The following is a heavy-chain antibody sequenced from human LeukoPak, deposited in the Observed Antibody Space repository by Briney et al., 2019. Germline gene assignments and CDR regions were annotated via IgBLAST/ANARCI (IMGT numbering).Heavy chain of an antibody. CDR3: AKGDYYYDSSGYSAPYFDY. J-gene: IGHJ4*02. CDR2: ISWNSGSI. Sequence: GGSLRLSCAASGFTFDDYAMHWVRQAPGKGLEWVSGISWNSGSIGYADSVKGRFTISRDNAKNSLYLQMNSLRAEDTALYYCAKGDYYYDSSGYSAPYFDYWGQGTLVTVSS. V-gene: IGHV3-9*01. CDR1: GFTFDDYA. D-gene: IGHD3-22*01.